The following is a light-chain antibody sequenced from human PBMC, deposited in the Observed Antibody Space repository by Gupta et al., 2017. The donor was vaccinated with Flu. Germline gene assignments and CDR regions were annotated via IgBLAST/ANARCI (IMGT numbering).Light chain of an antibody. Sequence: QSVLSQQSSASGTPGQRVTISFSGSSSNIGSNNVYWYQQLPGTAPKLLIYRNDQRPSGVPDRFSGSQSGTSASLAISGLQSEDEADYYCAAWDDSLSGQVVFGGGTKLTVL. V-gene: IGLV1-47*01. CDR1: SSNIGSNN. J-gene: IGLJ2*01. CDR3: AAWDDSLSGQVV. CDR2: RND.